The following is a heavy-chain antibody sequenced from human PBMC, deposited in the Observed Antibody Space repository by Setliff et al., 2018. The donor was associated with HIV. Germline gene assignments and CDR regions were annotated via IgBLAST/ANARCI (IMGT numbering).Heavy chain of an antibody. CDR2: IRSKAYGGTT. V-gene: IGHV3-49*03. Sequence: PGGSLRLSCTASGFTFGDYAMSWFRQAPGKGLEWVGFIRSKAYGGTTEYAASVKGRFTISRDDSKSIAYLQMNSLKTEDTAVYYCTRDHDYGDYPIDYWGQGTLVTVSS. J-gene: IGHJ4*02. D-gene: IGHD4-17*01. CDR1: GFTFGDYA. CDR3: TRDHDYGDYPIDY.